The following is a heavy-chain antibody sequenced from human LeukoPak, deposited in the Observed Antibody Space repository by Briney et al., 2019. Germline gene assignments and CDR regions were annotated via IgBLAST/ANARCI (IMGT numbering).Heavy chain of an antibody. V-gene: IGHV1-69*13. CDR1: GGTFSSYA. CDR2: IIPIFGTA. CDR3: ARAAGWLHHEAVFDY. J-gene: IGHJ4*02. D-gene: IGHD5-12*01. Sequence: ASVTVSCKASGGTFSSYAISWVRQAPGQGLEWTGGIIPIFGTANYAQKFQGRVTITADESTSTAYMELSSLRSEDTAVYYCARAAGWLHHEAVFDYWGQGTLVTVSS.